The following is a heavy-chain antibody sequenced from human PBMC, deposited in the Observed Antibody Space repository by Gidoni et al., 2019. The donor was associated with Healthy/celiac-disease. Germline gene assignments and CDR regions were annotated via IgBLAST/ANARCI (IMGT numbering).Heavy chain of an antibody. Sequence: LEWVGFIRSKAYGGTTEYAASVKGRFTISRDDSKSIAYLQMNSLKTEDTAVYYCTRVLLLNGYNLDYWGQGTLVTVSS. J-gene: IGHJ4*02. D-gene: IGHD5-12*01. V-gene: IGHV3-49*02. CDR3: TRVLLLNGYNLDY. CDR2: IRSKAYGGTT.